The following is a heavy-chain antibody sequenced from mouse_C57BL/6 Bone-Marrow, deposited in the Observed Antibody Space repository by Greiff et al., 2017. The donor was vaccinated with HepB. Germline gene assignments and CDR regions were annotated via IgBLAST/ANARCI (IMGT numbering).Heavy chain of an antibody. D-gene: IGHD1-1*01. V-gene: IGHV1-82*01. J-gene: IGHJ4*01. Sequence: VQLQQSGPELVKPGASVKISCKASGYAFSSSWMNWVKQRPGKGLEWIGRIYPGDGDTNYNGKFKGKATLTADKSSSTAYMQLSSLTSEDSAVYFCASNSSSLYYYAMDYWGQGTSVTVSS. CDR3: ASNSSSLYYYAMDY. CDR2: IYPGDGDT. CDR1: GYAFSSSW.